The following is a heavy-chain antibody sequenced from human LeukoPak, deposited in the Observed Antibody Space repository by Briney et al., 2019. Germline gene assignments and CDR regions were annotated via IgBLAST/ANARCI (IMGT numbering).Heavy chain of an antibody. V-gene: IGHV1-69*13. CDR3: ARSATIAVFRYGMDV. CDR1: GGTFSSYA. D-gene: IGHD5-24*01. Sequence: SVKVSCKASGGTFSSYAISWVRQAPGQGLEWMGGIIPIFGTANYAQKFQGRVTITADESTSTAYMELSSLRSEDTAVYYCARSATIAVFRYGMDVWGQGTTVTVSS. CDR2: IIPIFGTA. J-gene: IGHJ6*02.